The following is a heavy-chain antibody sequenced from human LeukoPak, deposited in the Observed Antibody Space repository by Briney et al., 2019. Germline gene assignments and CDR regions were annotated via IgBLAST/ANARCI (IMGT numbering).Heavy chain of an antibody. D-gene: IGHD4-17*01. CDR3: ARDLRVSWAYGMDV. V-gene: IGHV3-30*04. CDR1: GFTLSSYA. J-gene: IGHJ6*04. CDR2: ISYDGSNK. Sequence: QPGRSLRLSCAASGFTLSSYAMHWVRQAPGKGLEWVAVISYDGSNKYYADSVKGRFTISRDNSKNTLYLQMNSLRAEDTAVYYCARDLRVSWAYGMDVWGKGATVTVSS.